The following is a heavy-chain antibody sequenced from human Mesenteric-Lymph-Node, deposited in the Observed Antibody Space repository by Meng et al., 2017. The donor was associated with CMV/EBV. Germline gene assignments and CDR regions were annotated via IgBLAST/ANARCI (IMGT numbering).Heavy chain of an antibody. CDR3: ARRSGGDSTSWRPEAADY. J-gene: IGHJ4*02. V-gene: IGHV3-30-3*01. CDR1: GFTFRNYA. Sequence: GESLKISCAASGFTFRNYAMHWVRQAPGKGLEWVAVVSYEGSNKDYADSVKGRFTISRDNAKNTLYLQMTSLRAEDTAVYYCARRSGGDSTSWRPEAADYWGQGTLVTVSS. CDR2: VSYEGSNK. D-gene: IGHD2-2*01.